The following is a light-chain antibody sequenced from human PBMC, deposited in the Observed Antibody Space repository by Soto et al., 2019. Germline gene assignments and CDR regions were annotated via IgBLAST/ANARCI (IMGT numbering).Light chain of an antibody. J-gene: IGLJ2*01. CDR1: SSNIGSHT. CDR2: SNT. CDR3: AAWDDSLNGVV. Sequence: SVLTKPPSAYGTHGRTIAISCSGGSSNIGSHTVNWYQQLPGTAPRLLIYSNTQRPSGVPDRFSGSKSGTSASLAISGLQSEYEGDYYCAAWDDSLNGVVFGGGTKVTVL. V-gene: IGLV1-44*01.